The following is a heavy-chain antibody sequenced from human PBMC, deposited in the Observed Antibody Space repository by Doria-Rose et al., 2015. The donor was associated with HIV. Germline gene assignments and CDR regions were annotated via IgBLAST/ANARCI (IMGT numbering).Heavy chain of an antibody. CDR1: GASVSSRGSS. V-gene: IGHV4-31*03. J-gene: IGHJ4*02. CDR3: ARMGSYRELDY. Sequence: LNCSVSGASVSSRGSSWNWIRQVPGKGLESLGYTYYTGTSDYSPSLKSRLNMAVDTSKNQFSLKLSFVTVADTAVYYCARMGSYRELDYWCQGALVSVSA. CDR2: TYYTGTS. D-gene: IGHD3-3*01.